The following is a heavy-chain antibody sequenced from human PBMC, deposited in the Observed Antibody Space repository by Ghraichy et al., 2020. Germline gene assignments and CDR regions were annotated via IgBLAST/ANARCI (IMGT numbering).Heavy chain of an antibody. V-gene: IGHV4-34*01. CDR2: INHSGST. CDR1: GGSFSGYY. CDR3: APRFCSSTSCYASWFDP. D-gene: IGHD2-2*01. Sequence: SETLSLTCAVYGGSFSGYYWGWIRQPPGKGLEWSGEINHSGSTNYNPSLKSLVTISVDTSKNQFSLKLSSVTAADTAVYYCAPRFCSSTSCYASWFDPWGQGTLVTVSS. J-gene: IGHJ5*02.